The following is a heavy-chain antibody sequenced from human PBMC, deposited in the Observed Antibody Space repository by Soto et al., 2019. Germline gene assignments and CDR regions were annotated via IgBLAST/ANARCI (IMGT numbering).Heavy chain of an antibody. CDR2: MNPNSGNT. CDR3: ARDKVVGATGN. D-gene: IGHD1-1*01. CDR1: GYTFTSYD. V-gene: IGHV1-8*01. J-gene: IGHJ4*02. Sequence: QVQLVQSGAEVKKPGASVKVSCKASGYTFTSYDINWVRQATGQGLEWMGWMNPNSGNTVYSQKFHGRATMTRNTSISTAYMELGSLRSEDTAVYYGARDKVVGATGNWGQGTLVTVSS.